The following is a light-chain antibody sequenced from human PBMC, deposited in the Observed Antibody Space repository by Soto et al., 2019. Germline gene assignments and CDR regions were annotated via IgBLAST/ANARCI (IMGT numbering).Light chain of an antibody. J-gene: IGKJ1*01. CDR2: GAS. CDR3: HQRKSWPRT. V-gene: IGKV3-11*01. CDR1: QSVSNSY. Sequence: EIVLTQSPGTLSLTQGERATLSCRASQSVSNSYLAWYQQKPGQAPRLLIYGASNRATGIPARFSGSGSGTDFTLTISSLEPEDFAVYYCHQRKSWPRTFGQRTMVDI.